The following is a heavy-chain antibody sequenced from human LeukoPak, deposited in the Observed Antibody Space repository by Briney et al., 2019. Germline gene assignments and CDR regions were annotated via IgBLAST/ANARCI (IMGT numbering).Heavy chain of an antibody. V-gene: IGHV3-21*01. Sequence: PGGSLRLSCAASGFIFSSYSMNWVRQAPGKGLEWVSSISSSSSYIYYADSVKGRFTISRDNAKNSLYLQMNSLRAEDTAVYYCARSSIAAAGYWGQGTLVTVSS. CDR1: GFIFSSYS. D-gene: IGHD6-13*01. CDR3: ARSSIAAAGY. CDR2: ISSSSSYI. J-gene: IGHJ4*02.